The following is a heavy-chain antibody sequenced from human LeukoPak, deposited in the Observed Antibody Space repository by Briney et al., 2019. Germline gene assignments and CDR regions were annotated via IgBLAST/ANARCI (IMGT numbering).Heavy chain of an antibody. CDR2: IRGSGGST. CDR1: GFTFSSYA. D-gene: IGHD6-19*01. Sequence: GGSLRLSCAASGFTFSSYAMSCVRQAPGKGLEWVSGIRGSGGSTYYADSVKGRFTISRDNSKNTLYLQMNSLRAEDTAVYYCARSSVGWHDYWGQGTLVTVSS. CDR3: ARSSVGWHDY. J-gene: IGHJ4*02. V-gene: IGHV3-23*01.